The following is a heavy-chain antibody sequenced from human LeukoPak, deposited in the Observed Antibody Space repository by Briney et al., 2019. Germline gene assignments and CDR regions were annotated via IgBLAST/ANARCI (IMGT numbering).Heavy chain of an antibody. CDR2: ISAYNGNT. D-gene: IGHD4-23*01. Sequence: ASVKVSCKASGYTFTSYGISWVRQAPGQGLEWMGWISAYNGNTNYAQKLQGRVTMTTDTSTSTAYMELRSLRSDDTAVYYCARDGYCGRRSQGWFDPWGQGTLVTVSS. J-gene: IGHJ5*02. CDR1: GYTFTSYG. V-gene: IGHV1-18*01. CDR3: ARDGYCGRRSQGWFDP.